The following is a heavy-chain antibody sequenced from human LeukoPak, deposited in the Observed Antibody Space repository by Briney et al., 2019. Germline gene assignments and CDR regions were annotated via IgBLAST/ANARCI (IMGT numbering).Heavy chain of an antibody. Sequence: GASVKVSCKASGYTFTGYYVHWVRQAPGQGLEWMGWINPNSGGTNYAQKFQGRVTMTRDTSISTAYMELSRLRSDDTAVYYCARDRGTDYDFWSGYFDYWGQGTLVTVSS. D-gene: IGHD3-3*01. CDR1: GYTFTGYY. J-gene: IGHJ4*02. CDR3: ARDRGTDYDFWSGYFDY. V-gene: IGHV1-2*02. CDR2: INPNSGGT.